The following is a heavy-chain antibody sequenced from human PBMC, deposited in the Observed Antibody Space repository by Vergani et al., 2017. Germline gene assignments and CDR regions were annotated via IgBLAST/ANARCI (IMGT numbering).Heavy chain of an antibody. CDR2: VNHSGST. CDR3: ARDNKQLRPRAFDL. J-gene: IGHJ3*01. Sequence: QVPLQQWGAGLLKPSETLSLTCAVYGGSFSGYFWSWLRQPPGKGLEWIGEVNHSGSTIYNPSLKSRVTMSVDTSKNQFSLTLTSVTAADTAVYYCARDNKQLRPRAFDLWGQGTMVTVSS. V-gene: IGHV4-34*01. D-gene: IGHD4-23*01. CDR1: GGSFSGYF.